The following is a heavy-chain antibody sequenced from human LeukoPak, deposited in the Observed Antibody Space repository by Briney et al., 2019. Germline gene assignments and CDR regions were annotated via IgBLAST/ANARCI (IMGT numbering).Heavy chain of an antibody. D-gene: IGHD3-22*01. CDR2: ISSSSSYT. CDR1: GFTFSDYY. Sequence: GGSLRLSCAASGFTFSDYYMSWIRQASGKGLEWVSYISSSSSYTNYADFAKGRFNIPRDNAKNSLYLQMNSLRAEDTAVYYCARDPYYDSSGYYYRDWGQGTLVTVSS. J-gene: IGHJ4*02. CDR3: ARDPYYDSSGYYYRD. V-gene: IGHV3-11*05.